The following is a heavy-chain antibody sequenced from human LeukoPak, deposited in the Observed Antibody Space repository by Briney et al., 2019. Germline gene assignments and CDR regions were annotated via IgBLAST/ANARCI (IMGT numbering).Heavy chain of an antibody. V-gene: IGHV1-69*13. Sequence: EASVKVSCKASGYIFTTYPMNWVRQAPGQGLEWMGGIIPIFGTANYAEKFRGRVTITADETTSTAYMELSRLKSEDTAVYYCARDSSEFRSLIPHWGQGTLVTVSS. CDR1: GYIFTTYP. CDR2: IIPIFGTA. J-gene: IGHJ1*01. D-gene: IGHD2-21*01. CDR3: ARDSSEFRSLIPH.